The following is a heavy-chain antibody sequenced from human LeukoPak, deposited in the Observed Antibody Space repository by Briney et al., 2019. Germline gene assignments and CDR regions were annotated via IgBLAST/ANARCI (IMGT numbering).Heavy chain of an antibody. J-gene: IGHJ6*02. Sequence: GGSLRLSCAASGFTFSSYATSWVRQAPGKGLEWVSAISGSGGSTYYADSVKGRFTISRDNSKNTLYLQMNSLRAEDTAVYYCAKTGMVAAYYYDSKNYYYGMDVWGQGTTVTVSS. V-gene: IGHV3-23*01. CDR3: AKTGMVAAYYYDSKNYYYGMDV. CDR2: ISGSGGST. D-gene: IGHD3-22*01. CDR1: GFTFSSYA.